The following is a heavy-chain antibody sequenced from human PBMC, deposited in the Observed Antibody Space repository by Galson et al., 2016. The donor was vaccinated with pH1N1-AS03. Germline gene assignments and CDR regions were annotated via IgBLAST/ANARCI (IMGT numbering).Heavy chain of an antibody. CDR3: AKSGSSSCYGRSDY. V-gene: IGHV3-23*01. CDR1: GFTFSSYA. D-gene: IGHD2-2*01. CDR2: ISSSGTST. Sequence: SLRLSCAASGFTFSSYAMSWVRQAPGKGLEWVSVISSSGTSTFYADSVKGRFTISRDNSKHTLILQMDSLRADDTAVYYCAKSGSSSCYGRSDYWGQGTLVTVSS. J-gene: IGHJ4*02.